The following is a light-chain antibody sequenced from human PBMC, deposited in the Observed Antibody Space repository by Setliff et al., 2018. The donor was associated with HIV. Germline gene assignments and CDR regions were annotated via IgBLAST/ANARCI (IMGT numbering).Light chain of an antibody. CDR1: NIGSAS. CDR3: QVWDSSSDHPFA. J-gene: IGLJ1*01. V-gene: IGLV3-21*04. CDR2: YDS. Sequence: YELTQPPSVPVAPGKTARITCEGNNIGSASVHWYQQKPGQAPVVVIYYDSDRPSGIPERFSGSNSGNTATLTISRVEAGDEADYYCQVWDSSSDHPFAFGTGTKVTVL.